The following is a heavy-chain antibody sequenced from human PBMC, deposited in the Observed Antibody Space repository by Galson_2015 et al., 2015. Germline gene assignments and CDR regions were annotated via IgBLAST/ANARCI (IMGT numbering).Heavy chain of an antibody. CDR2: ISYDGSSK. CDR3: AKDKVEVDGDYCFDY. Sequence: SLRLSCAASGFTFSSYGIHWVRQAPGKGLEWVAVISYDGSSKDYADSEKGRFTISRDNSKNTPYLQMNSLRAEDTAVYYCAKDKVEVDGDYCFDYWGQGILVTVSS. V-gene: IGHV3-30*18. CDR1: GFTFSSYG. D-gene: IGHD4-17*01. J-gene: IGHJ4*02.